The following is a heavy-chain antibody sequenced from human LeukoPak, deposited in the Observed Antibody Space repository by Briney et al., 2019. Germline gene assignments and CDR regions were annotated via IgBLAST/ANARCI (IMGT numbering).Heavy chain of an antibody. V-gene: IGHV3-30-3*01. CDR3: ARDLGTRNYPLDY. D-gene: IGHD4-11*01. J-gene: IGHJ4*02. CDR1: GFTFSSYA. Sequence: GGSLRLSCAASGFTFSSYAMHWVRQAPGKGLEWVAVISYDGSNKYYADSVKGRFTISRDNSKSTLYLQLNSLRGEDTAVYYCARDLGTRNYPLDYWGQGTLVTVSS. CDR2: ISYDGSNK.